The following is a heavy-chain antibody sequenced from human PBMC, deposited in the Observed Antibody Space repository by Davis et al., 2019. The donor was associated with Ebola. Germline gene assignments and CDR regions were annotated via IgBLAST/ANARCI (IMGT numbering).Heavy chain of an antibody. D-gene: IGHD6-13*01. V-gene: IGHV3-30*04. J-gene: IGHJ4*02. CDR3: AAHSSLVY. CDR2: ISYDGSNK. CDR1: GFTFSSYA. Sequence: GGSLRLSCAASGFTFSSYAMHWVRQAPGKGLEWVAVISYDGSNKYYADSVKGRFTISRDNSKNTLYLQMNSLRAEDTAVYYCAAHSSLVYWGQGTLVTVSS.